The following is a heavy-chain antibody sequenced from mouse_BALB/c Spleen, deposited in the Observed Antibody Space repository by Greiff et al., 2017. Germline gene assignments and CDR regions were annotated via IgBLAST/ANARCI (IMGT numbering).Heavy chain of an antibody. CDR2: IRSKSNNYAT. CDR3: VRDGNYGYFDV. V-gene: IGHV10-3*03. D-gene: IGHD2-1*01. Sequence: EVKLVESGGGLVQPKGSLKLSCAASGFTFNTYAMHWVCQAPGKGLEWVARIRSKSNNYATYYADSVKDRFTISRDDSQSMLYLQMNNLKTEDTAMYYCVRDGNYGYFDVWGAGTTVTVSS. CDR1: GFTFNTYA. J-gene: IGHJ1*01.